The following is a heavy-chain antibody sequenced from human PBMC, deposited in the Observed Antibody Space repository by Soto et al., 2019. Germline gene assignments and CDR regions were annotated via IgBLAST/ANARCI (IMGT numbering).Heavy chain of an antibody. CDR1: GDSFSGYW. J-gene: IGHJ3*02. D-gene: IGHD5-12*01. CDR3: ASQEMATKNVDAFDI. V-gene: IGHV5-51*01. CDR2: IYPGDSDT. Sequence: GESLKISCKGSGDSFSGYWIAWVRQMPGKGLEWMGIIYPGDSDTRYSPSFQGQVTISADKSISTAYLQWSSLKASDTAMYYCASQEMATKNVDAFDIWGQGTMVTVSS.